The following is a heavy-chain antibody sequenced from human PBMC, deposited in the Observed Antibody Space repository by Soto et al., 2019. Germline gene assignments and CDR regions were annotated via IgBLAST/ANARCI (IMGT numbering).Heavy chain of an antibody. CDR3: AGIFVVVMPQTRHYGMDV. Sequence: QVQLVQSGAEVKKPGSSVKVSCKASGGTFSSYAISWVRQAPGQGLEWMGGTIPIFGTANYAQKFQGRVTITADESTSTAYMELSSMRSEDTAVYYCAGIFVVVMPQTRHYGMDVWGQGTTVTVSS. CDR2: TIPIFGTA. CDR1: GGTFSSYA. V-gene: IGHV1-69*01. D-gene: IGHD3-3*01. J-gene: IGHJ6*02.